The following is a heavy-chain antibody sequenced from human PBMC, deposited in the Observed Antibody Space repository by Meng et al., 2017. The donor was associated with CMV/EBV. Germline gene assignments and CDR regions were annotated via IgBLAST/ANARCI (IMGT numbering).Heavy chain of an antibody. CDR2: ISSSSSTI. J-gene: IGHJ4*02. D-gene: IGHD3-3*01. CDR1: GGSFSGYY. V-gene: IGHV3-11*04. CDR3: ARGSWDYDFWSGQNGDY. Sequence: GGSLRLSCAVYGGSFSGYYWSWIRQPPGKGLEWVSYISSSSSTIYYADSVKGRFTISRDNAKNSLYLQMNSLRAEDTAVYYCARGSWDYDFWSGQNGDYWGQGTLVTVSS.